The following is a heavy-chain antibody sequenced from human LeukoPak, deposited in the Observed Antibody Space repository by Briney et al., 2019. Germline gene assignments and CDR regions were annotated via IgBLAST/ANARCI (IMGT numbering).Heavy chain of an antibody. V-gene: IGHV4-34*01. J-gene: IGHJ6*02. D-gene: IGHD2-2*01. Sequence: PSETLSLTCAVYGGSFSGYYWSWIRQPPGKGLEWIGEINHSGSTNYNPSLKSRVTISVDTSKNQFSLKLSSVTAADTAVYYCARHSSPYYYGMDVWGQGTTVTVSS. CDR3: ARHSSPYYYGMDV. CDR1: GGSFSGYY. CDR2: INHSGST.